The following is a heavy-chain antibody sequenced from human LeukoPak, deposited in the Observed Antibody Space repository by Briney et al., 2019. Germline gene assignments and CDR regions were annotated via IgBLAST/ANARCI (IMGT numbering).Heavy chain of an antibody. Sequence: PGGSLRLSCAASGFTFSSYSMNWVRQAPGKGLEWVSSISSSSGYIYYAGSVKGRFTISRDNAKNSLYLQMNSLRAEDTAVYYCARDFPYCSGGSCSVYWGQGTLVTVSS. V-gene: IGHV3-21*01. J-gene: IGHJ4*02. D-gene: IGHD2-15*01. CDR3: ARDFPYCSGGSCSVY. CDR2: ISSSSGYI. CDR1: GFTFSSYS.